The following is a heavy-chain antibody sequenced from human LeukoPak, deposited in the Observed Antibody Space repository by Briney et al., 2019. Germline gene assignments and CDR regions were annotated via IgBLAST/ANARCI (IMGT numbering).Heavy chain of an antibody. J-gene: IGHJ3*02. V-gene: IGHV3-30*18. CDR3: AKDYRPLKPYAFDI. Sequence: QSGGSLRLSCAASGFTFSSYGMHWVRQAPGKGLEWVAVISYDGSNKYYADSVKGRFTISRDNSKNTLYLQMNSLRAEDTAVYYCAKDYRPLKPYAFDIWGQGTMVTVSS. D-gene: IGHD1-14*01. CDR2: ISYDGSNK. CDR1: GFTFSSYG.